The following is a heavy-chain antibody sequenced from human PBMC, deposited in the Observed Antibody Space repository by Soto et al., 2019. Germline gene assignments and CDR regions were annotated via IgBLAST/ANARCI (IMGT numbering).Heavy chain of an antibody. J-gene: IGHJ4*02. CDR3: ATDRGTSPFDY. V-gene: IGHV3-33*01. D-gene: IGHD2-2*01. CDR2: IWHDGNTK. Sequence: VAVIWHDGNTKFYADSVKGRFTISRDDSKNTLYLQMNSLRAEDTAVYHCATDRGTSPFDYWGQGTLVTVSS.